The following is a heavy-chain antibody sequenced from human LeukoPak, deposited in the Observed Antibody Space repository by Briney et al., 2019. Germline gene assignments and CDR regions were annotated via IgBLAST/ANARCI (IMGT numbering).Heavy chain of an antibody. D-gene: IGHD5-18*01. J-gene: IGHJ4*02. CDR2: IWYDGSNK. Sequence: PGGSLRLSCAASGFTFSSYGMHWVRQAPGKGLEWVAVIWYDGSNKYYADSVKGRFTISRDNSKNTLYLQMNSLRAEDTAVYYCAKDGRDTAMANWGQGTLVTASS. V-gene: IGHV3-33*06. CDR3: AKDGRDTAMAN. CDR1: GFTFSSYG.